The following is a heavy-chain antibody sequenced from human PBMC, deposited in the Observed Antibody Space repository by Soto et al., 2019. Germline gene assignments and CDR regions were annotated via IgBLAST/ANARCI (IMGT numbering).Heavy chain of an antibody. V-gene: IGHV3-21*01. CDR2: ISSSSSYI. CDR1: GFTFSSYS. D-gene: IGHD6-13*01. Sequence: EVQLVEYAGDLVKPGRSLRLSCAAAGFTFSSYSMNWVRQAPGKGLEWVSSISSSSSYIYYADSVKGRFTISRDNAKNSLYLQMNSLRAEDTAVYYCARDREAAAGSFDYWGQGTLVTVSS. J-gene: IGHJ4*02. CDR3: ARDREAAAGSFDY.